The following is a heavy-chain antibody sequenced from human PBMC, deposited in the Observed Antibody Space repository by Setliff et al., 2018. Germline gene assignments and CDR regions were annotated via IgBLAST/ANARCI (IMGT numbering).Heavy chain of an antibody. J-gene: IGHJ4*02. CDR2: IYYNGNT. Sequence: SETLSLTCTVSGGSISGYFWGWIRQPPGKGLEWIGRIYYNGNTYYNASLKSRLTISVDTSKSQFSLRLNSVTAADAAVYYCARTGTKRYFDYWGQGALVTVSS. CDR1: GGSISGYF. V-gene: IGHV4-39*01. CDR3: ARTGTKRYFDY. D-gene: IGHD1-1*01.